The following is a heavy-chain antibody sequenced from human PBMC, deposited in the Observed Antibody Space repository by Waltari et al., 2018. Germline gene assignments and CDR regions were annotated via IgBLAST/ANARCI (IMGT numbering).Heavy chain of an antibody. CDR2: IYSRGRT. Sequence: QLQLQESGPGLEKPSETLSLSSTVFGDSINSTRYYLGWVRPPPGKGLEWVGSIYSRGRTYYHPSLESRLTISLDTSKNHYSLRLCSVSAADTAVYYCATRLVAAGTNFDYWGQGSLVTVSS. CDR3: ATRLVAAGTNFDY. J-gene: IGHJ4*02. CDR1: GDSINSTRYY. V-gene: IGHV4-39*02. D-gene: IGHD1-7*01.